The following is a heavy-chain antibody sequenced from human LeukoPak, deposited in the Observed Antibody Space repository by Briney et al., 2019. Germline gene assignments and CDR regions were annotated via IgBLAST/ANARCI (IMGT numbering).Heavy chain of an antibody. V-gene: IGHV3-74*01. D-gene: IGHD6-13*01. J-gene: IGHJ4*02. CDR1: GFTFSSYG. CDR3: VRGSPGYSSSWHAY. Sequence: GRSLRLSCAASGFTFSSYGMHWVRQAPGKGLVWVSRINSDATSTSYADSVRGRFAISRDDAKNTMYLQMDSLRAEDTAMYYCVRGSPGYSSSWHAYWGQGTLVTVSS. CDR2: INSDATST.